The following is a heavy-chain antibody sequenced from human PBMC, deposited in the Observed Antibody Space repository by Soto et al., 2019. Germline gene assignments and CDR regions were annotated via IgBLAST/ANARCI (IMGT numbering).Heavy chain of an antibody. Sequence: SDTLSLTCAVSCEYISNGYYWAWIRQPPGKGLEWIGYIYYSGSTYYNPSLKSRVTISVDTSKNQFSLKLSSVTAADTAVYYCARDPQGDFSKNLAFDIWGQGTMVTVSS. CDR1: CEYISNGYY. D-gene: IGHD3-3*01. V-gene: IGHV4-31*11. CDR2: IYYSGST. J-gene: IGHJ3*02. CDR3: ARDPQGDFSKNLAFDI.